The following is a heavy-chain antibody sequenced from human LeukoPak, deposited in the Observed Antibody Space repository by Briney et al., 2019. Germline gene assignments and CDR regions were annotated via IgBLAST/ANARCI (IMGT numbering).Heavy chain of an antibody. CDR2: INPNSGGT. CDR3: ARGVGYYYAFDI. CDR1: EYTFTGYY. D-gene: IGHD3-22*01. J-gene: IGHJ3*02. Sequence: ASVKVSCKASEYTFTGYYMHWVRQAPGQGLEWMGRINPNSGGTNYAQKFQGRVTMTRDTSISTAYMELSRLRSDDTAVYYCARGVGYYYAFDIWGQGTMVTVSS. V-gene: IGHV1-2*06.